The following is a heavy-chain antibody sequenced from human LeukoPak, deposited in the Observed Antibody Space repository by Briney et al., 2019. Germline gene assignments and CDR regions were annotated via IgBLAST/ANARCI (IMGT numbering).Heavy chain of an antibody. J-gene: IGHJ6*02. CDR1: GFTFSSNA. V-gene: IGHV3-23*01. CDR2: ISGSGGST. CDR3: AKCLGSLMVAARTYYYYGMDV. D-gene: IGHD2-15*01. Sequence: PGGSLRLSCAASGFTFSSNAMSWVRQAPGKGLEWVSSISGSGGSTYFADSVKGRFTISRDNSKNTLYLQMNSLRAEDTAVYYCAKCLGSLMVAARTYYYYGMDVWGQGTTVTVSS.